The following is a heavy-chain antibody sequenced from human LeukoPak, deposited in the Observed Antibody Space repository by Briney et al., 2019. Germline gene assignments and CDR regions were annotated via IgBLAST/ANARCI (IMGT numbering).Heavy chain of an antibody. D-gene: IGHD1-26*01. CDR3: ARSLVDQRTGGWHPLPPDV. CDR1: GGSISSGGYY. V-gene: IGHV4-30-2*01. J-gene: IGHJ6*04. CDR2: IYHSGST. Sequence: PSQTLSLTCTVSGGSISSGGYYWSWIRQPPGKGLEWIGYIYHSGSTYYNPSLKSRVTISVDRSKNQFSLKLSSVTAADTAVYYCARSLVDQRTGGWHPLPPDVWGKGTTVTVSS.